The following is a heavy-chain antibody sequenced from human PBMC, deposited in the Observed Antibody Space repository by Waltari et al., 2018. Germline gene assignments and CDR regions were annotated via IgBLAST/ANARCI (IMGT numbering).Heavy chain of an antibody. J-gene: IGHJ4*02. D-gene: IGHD5-12*01. CDR1: GGSISSSSYY. CDR3: ARLKGYSGYDIYFDY. Sequence: QLQLQESGPGLVKPSETLSLTCTVSGGSISSSSYYWGWIRQPPGKGLEWIGSIYYSGSTYYHPSLKSRVTISVDTSKNQFSLKLSSVTAADTAVYYCARLKGYSGYDIYFDYWGQGTLVTVSS. V-gene: IGHV4-39*01. CDR2: IYYSGST.